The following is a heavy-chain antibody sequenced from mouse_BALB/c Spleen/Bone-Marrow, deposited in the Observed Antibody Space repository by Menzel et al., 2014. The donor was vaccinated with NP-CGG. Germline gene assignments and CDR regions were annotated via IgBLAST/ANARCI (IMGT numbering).Heavy chain of an antibody. J-gene: IGHJ3*02. CDR3: ARQILRGFGY. CDR1: GFAFSSYD. CDR2: ISSGGGST. V-gene: IGHV5-12-1*01. Sequence: EVQGVESGGGLVKPGGSLKLSCAASGFAFSSYDMSWVRQTPEKRLEWVAYISSGGGSTYYADTVKGRLTISRDNAKNTLYLQMSSLKSEDTAMYYCARQILRGFGYWGQGTPVTVSA. D-gene: IGHD1-1*01.